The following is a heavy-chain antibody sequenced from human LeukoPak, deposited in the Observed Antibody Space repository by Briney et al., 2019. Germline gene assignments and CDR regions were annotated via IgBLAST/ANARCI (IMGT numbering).Heavy chain of an antibody. Sequence: GGSLRLSCAASGCTFSSYSMNRVRQAPGKGLEWVSSISSSSSYIYYADSVKGRFTISRDNARNSLYLQMNSLRAEDTAVYYCAREDRSSGWYPLDYWGQGTLVTVSS. CDR3: AREDRSSGWYPLDY. J-gene: IGHJ4*02. CDR1: GCTFSSYS. D-gene: IGHD6-19*01. V-gene: IGHV3-21*01. CDR2: ISSSSSYI.